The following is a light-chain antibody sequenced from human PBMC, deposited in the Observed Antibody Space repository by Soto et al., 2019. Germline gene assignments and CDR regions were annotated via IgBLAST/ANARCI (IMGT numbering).Light chain of an antibody. J-gene: IGKJ1*01. CDR1: QGLSGW. V-gene: IGKV1-5*01. CDR3: QHYNSYSEA. Sequence: IQMTQSPSTLSASVGDRVPITCRASQGLSGWLAWYQQKAGKAPRLLIFDASSLMSGVPSRFSGSGSGTEFTLTISSLQPDDFATYYCQHYNSYSEAFGQGTKVDI. CDR2: DAS.